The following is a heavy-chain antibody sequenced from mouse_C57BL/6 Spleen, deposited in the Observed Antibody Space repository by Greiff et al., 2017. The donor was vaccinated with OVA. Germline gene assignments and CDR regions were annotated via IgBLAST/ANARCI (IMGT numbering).Heavy chain of an antibody. Sequence: QVQLQQPGAELVRPGSSVKLSCKASGYTFTSYWMDWVKQRPGQGLEWIGNIYPSDSETHYNQKFKDKATLTVDKSSSTAYMQLSSLTSDDSAVYYCARSLRRDYYAMDYWGQGTSVTVSS. D-gene: IGHD1-2*01. CDR1: GYTFTSYW. CDR3: ARSLRRDYYAMDY. V-gene: IGHV1-61*01. CDR2: IYPSDSET. J-gene: IGHJ4*01.